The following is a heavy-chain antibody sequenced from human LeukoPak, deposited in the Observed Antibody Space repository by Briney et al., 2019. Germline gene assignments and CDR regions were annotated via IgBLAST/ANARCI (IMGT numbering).Heavy chain of an antibody. Sequence: SETLSLTCTVSAGSISSSRYYWGWIREPPGKGLEWIESIYYSGSTYYNPSLKSRVTISVDTSKNQFSLKLSSVTAADTAVYYCARGGYYGSGNDFRFDPWGQGTLVTVSS. J-gene: IGHJ5*02. V-gene: IGHV4-39*07. CDR1: AGSISSSRYY. CDR3: ARGGYYGSGNDFRFDP. CDR2: IYYSGST. D-gene: IGHD3-10*01.